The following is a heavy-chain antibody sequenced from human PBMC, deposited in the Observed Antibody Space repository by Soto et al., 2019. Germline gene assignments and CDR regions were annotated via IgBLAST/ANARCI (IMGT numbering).Heavy chain of an antibody. CDR2: ISGSGST. J-gene: IGHJ6*03. D-gene: IGHD4-4*01. CDR3: AKALRFTLTTGYYMDV. V-gene: IGHV3-23*01. CDR1: GFTVSSYA. Sequence: EVQLLESGGGLVQPGGSLRLSCAASGFTVSSYAMSWVRQAPGKGLEWVSVISGSGSTYSADSVKGRFTISRDSSKNTVYLQMNSLRAEATAVYYCAKALRFTLTTGYYMDVWGRGTTVTVSS.